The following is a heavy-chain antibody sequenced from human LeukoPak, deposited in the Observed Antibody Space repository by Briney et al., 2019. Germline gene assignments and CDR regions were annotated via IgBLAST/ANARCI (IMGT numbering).Heavy chain of an antibody. V-gene: IGHV3-74*01. CDR1: GFTFSSYW. J-gene: IGHJ4*02. Sequence: GGSLRLSCAASGFTFSSYWMHWVRHAPGKGLVWVSHIDSDGSRTTYGDPAKGRFTISRDNAKNKLYLKMSSLRVDDTAVYYCARGTAAEAGIDYWGQGTLVTVSS. CDR2: IDSDGSRT. D-gene: IGHD6-13*01. CDR3: ARGTAAEAGIDY.